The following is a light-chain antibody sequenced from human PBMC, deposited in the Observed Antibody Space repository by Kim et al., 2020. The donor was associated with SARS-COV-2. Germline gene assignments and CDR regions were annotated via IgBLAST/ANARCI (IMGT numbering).Light chain of an antibody. Sequence: SLAPGERATLSCRASQSVSSYLAWYQQKPGQAPRLLIYDGSNRATGIPARFSGSGSGTDFTLTISSLEPEDFAVYYCQQRSNWLTFGGGTKVDIK. J-gene: IGKJ4*01. CDR2: DGS. CDR3: QQRSNWLT. V-gene: IGKV3-11*01. CDR1: QSVSSY.